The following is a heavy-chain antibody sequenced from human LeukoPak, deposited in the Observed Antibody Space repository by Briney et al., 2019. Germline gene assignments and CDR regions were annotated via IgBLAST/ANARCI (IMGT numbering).Heavy chain of an antibody. CDR1: EYTFTSYA. J-gene: IGHJ5*02. D-gene: IGHD3-3*01. Sequence: ASVKVSCKASEYTFTSYAMNWVRQAPGQGLEWMGWINTYTGNPTYAQGFTGRFVFSLDTSVSTAYLQISSLKAEDTAVYYCARVPYYDFWSGYWGNWFDPWGQGTLVTVSS. CDR3: ARVPYYDFWSGYWGNWFDP. CDR2: INTYTGNP. V-gene: IGHV7-4-1*02.